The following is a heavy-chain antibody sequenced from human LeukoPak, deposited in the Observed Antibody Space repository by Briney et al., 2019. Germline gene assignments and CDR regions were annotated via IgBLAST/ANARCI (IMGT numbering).Heavy chain of an antibody. J-gene: IGHJ2*01. CDR1: GGSISSYY. CDR2: VYYSGST. CDR3: ARGVVVPAAIRTHWYFDL. V-gene: IGHV4-59*08. Sequence: SEALSLTCTVSGGSISSYYWSWIRQPPGKGLEWIGYVYYSGSTNYNPSLMSRVTISVDTSKNQFSLKLSSVTAADTAVYYCARGVVVPAAIRTHWYFDLWGRGTLVTVSS. D-gene: IGHD2-2*01.